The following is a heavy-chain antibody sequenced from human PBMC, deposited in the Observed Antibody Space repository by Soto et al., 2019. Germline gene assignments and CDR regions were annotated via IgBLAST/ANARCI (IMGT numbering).Heavy chain of an antibody. V-gene: IGHV1-46*01. CDR2: INPSGGST. CDR1: GFTFSSYY. J-gene: IGHJ4*02. CDR3: ASHRGGNGSGSLNY. D-gene: IGHD3-22*01. Sequence: VQLVESGGGLVKPGGSLRLSCAASGFTFSSYYMHWVRQAPGQGLEWMGIINPSGGSTSYAQKFQGRATMTRDTSTSTVYMELSSLRSEDTAVYYCASHRGGNGSGSLNYWGQGTLVTVSS.